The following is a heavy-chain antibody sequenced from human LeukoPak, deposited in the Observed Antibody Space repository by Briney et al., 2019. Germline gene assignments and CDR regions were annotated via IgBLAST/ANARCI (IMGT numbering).Heavy chain of an antibody. V-gene: IGHV3-21*01. CDR2: ISSSSSYI. Sequence: GGSLRLSCAASGFTFSSYSMNWVRQAPGKGLEWVSSISSSSSYIYYADSLKGRFTISRHNAKKSVYLQMNSLRAEDTAVYYCTTSPRLLWFGELPLSYGFDIWGQGTMVTVSS. J-gene: IGHJ3*02. D-gene: IGHD3-10*01. CDR3: TTSPRLLWFGELPLSYGFDI. CDR1: GFTFSSYS.